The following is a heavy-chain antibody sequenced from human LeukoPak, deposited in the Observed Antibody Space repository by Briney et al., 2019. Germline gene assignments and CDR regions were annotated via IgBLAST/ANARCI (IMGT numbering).Heavy chain of an antibody. D-gene: IGHD5-12*01. CDR1: GGSISSYY. J-gene: IGHJ3*02. V-gene: IGHV4-59*12. CDR3: ARDRRWLRFHGFDI. CDR2: IYYSGST. Sequence: SETLSLTCTVFGGSISSYYWSWIRQPPGKGLEWIGYIYYSGSTYYNPSLKSRVVISVDTSKNQFSLKLKSVTAADTAVYYCARDRRWLRFHGFDIWGQGAMVTVSS.